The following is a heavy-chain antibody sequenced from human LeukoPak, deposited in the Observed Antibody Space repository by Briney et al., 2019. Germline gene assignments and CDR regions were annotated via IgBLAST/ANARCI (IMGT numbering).Heavy chain of an antibody. D-gene: IGHD6-19*01. CDR3: AVADGGMDV. Sequence: GGSLRLSCAASGFTFSSYAMSWARQAPGKGLEWVAVIWYDGSNKYYADSVKGRFTISRDNSKNTLYLQMNSLRAEDTAVYYCAVADGGMDVWGQGTTVTVSS. CDR1: GFTFSSYA. CDR2: IWYDGSNK. V-gene: IGHV3-33*08. J-gene: IGHJ6*02.